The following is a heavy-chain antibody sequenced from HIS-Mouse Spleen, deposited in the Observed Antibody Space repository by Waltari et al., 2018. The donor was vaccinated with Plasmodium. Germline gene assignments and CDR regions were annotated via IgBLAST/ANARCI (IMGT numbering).Heavy chain of an antibody. CDR1: GGSFSGYY. CDR3: ARGRTGVNDAFDI. V-gene: IGHV4-34*01. J-gene: IGHJ3*02. CDR2: INHSGSN. Sequence: QVQLQQWGAGLLKPSETLSLTCAVYGGSFSGYYWSWIRQPPGKGLEWIGEINHSGSNNYNPSLKSRVTISVDTSKNQFSLKLSSVTAADTAVYYCARGRTGVNDAFDIWGQGTMVTVSS. D-gene: IGHD7-27*01.